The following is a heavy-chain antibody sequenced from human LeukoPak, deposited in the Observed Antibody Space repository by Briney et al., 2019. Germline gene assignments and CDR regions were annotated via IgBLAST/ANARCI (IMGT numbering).Heavy chain of an antibody. CDR1: GGSFSGYY. CDR3: ASYSSGYYYGY. V-gene: IGHV4-34*01. Sequence: SETLSLTCAVYGGSFSGYYWSWIRQPPGKGLEWIGEINHSGSTNYNPSLKSRVTISVDTSKNQFSLKLSSVTAADTAVYYCASYSSGYYYGYWGQGTLVTVSS. J-gene: IGHJ4*02. D-gene: IGHD3-22*01. CDR2: INHSGST.